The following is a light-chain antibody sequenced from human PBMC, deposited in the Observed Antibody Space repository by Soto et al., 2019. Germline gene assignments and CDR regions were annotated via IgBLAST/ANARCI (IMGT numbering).Light chain of an antibody. CDR2: SAS. J-gene: IGKJ3*01. CDR1: KGISGY. Sequence: DIQLTQSPSFLSASVGERITITCRTSKGISGYLAWYQQKPGKAPKLLIFSASTLQSGVPSRFSGSGSGTEFTLTISILQPDDFATYYCQQLNSYRFTFGPGTKVDIK. V-gene: IGKV1-9*01. CDR3: QQLNSYRFT.